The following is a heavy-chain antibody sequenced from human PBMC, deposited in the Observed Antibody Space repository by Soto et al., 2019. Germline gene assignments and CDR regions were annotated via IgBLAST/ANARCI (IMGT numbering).Heavy chain of an antibody. CDR2: IYHSGST. V-gene: IGHV4-4*02. CDR3: ARVSVVPYDYYGMDV. J-gene: IGHJ6*02. Sequence: SETRSFTCAVCGGSISSSNWWSSVRQPPGKGLEWIGEIYHSGSTNYNPSLKSRVTVSVDKSKTQFSLKRSSVTAADTAVYYCARVSVVPYDYYGMDVWREGTTVT. D-gene: IGHD3-10*02. CDR1: GGSISSSNW.